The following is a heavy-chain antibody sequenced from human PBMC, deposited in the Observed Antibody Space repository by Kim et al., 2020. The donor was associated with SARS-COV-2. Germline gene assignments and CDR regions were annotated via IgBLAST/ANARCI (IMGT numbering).Heavy chain of an antibody. CDR3: VKRGYTGTWPAPH. J-gene: IGHJ4*02. D-gene: IGHD2-2*02. Sequence: YADHVTGRFTVSRDNSENTLYLQMNGLRADDTAIYYCVKRGYTGTWPAPHWGQGILVTVSS. V-gene: IGHV3-23*01.